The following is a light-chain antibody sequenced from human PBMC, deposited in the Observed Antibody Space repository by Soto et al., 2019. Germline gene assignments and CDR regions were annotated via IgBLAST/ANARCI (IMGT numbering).Light chain of an antibody. CDR2: GAS. CDR3: QQYNNWPPA. V-gene: IGKV3-15*01. J-gene: IGKJ1*01. CDR1: QSVSSN. Sequence: EIVTTQSPDTLSVSPGEEATLSCRASQSVSSNSAWYQQKPGQAPRLLIYGASTRATGVPARFSGSGSGTEFTLTISGLQSEDFAVYFCQQYNNWPPAFGQGTKVEIK.